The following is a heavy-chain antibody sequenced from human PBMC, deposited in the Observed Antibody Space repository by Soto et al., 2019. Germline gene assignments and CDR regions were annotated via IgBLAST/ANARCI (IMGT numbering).Heavy chain of an antibody. V-gene: IGHV3-66*01. CDR3: ARDRPWGSYRYKSFAFDI. Sequence: PGGSLRLSCAASGFTVSSNYMSWVRQAPGKGLEWVSVIYSGGSTYYTDSVKGRFTISRDNSKNTLYLQMNSLRAEDTAVYYCARDRPWGSYRYKSFAFDIWGQGTMVTVSS. CDR2: IYSGGST. CDR1: GFTVSSNY. J-gene: IGHJ3*02. D-gene: IGHD3-16*02.